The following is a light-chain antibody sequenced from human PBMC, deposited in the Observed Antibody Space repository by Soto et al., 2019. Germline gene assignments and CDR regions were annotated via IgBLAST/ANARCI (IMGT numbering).Light chain of an antibody. CDR2: GAS. CDR3: QQYNAWPPT. V-gene: IGKV3-20*01. CDR1: QSVSSSY. J-gene: IGKJ1*01. Sequence: EIVLTQSPGTLSLSPGERATLSCRASQSVSSSYLAWYQQKPGQAPRLLIYGASSRATGIPDRFSGSGSGTDFTLTISRLEPEDFAVYSCQQYNAWPPTFGQGTKV.